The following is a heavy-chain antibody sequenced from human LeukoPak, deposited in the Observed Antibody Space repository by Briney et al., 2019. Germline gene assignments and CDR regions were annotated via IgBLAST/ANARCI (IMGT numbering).Heavy chain of an antibody. CDR1: GYTLTNNA. Sequence: GASVKISCKASGYTLTNNAMNWVRQAPGQGLEWMGRINTNTGNPTYAQGLTGRFVFSLDTSVTTAYLQISSLKAEDTAVYYCAREGWLARYWGQGTLVTVSS. CDR2: INTNTGNP. V-gene: IGHV7-4-1*02. D-gene: IGHD6-19*01. CDR3: AREGWLARY. J-gene: IGHJ4*02.